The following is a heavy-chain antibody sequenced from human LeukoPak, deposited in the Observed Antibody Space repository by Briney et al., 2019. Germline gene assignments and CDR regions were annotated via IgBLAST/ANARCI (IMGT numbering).Heavy chain of an antibody. Sequence: PGGSLRLSCASFGSTFSNYAMSWVRQAPGKGLEWVSSINGGGWTTFYADSVKGRFTISRDNSKNTLYLQINSLRAEDTALYYCAKTLRPRDGFDHWGQGTLVTVSS. CDR3: AKTLRPRDGFDH. V-gene: IGHV3-23*01. CDR2: INGGGWTT. D-gene: IGHD2-15*01. J-gene: IGHJ4*02. CDR1: GSTFSNYA.